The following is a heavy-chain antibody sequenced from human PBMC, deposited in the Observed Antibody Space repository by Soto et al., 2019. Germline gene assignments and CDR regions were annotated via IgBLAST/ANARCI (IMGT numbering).Heavy chain of an antibody. Sequence: GGSLRLSCAASGFTFSNAWMSWVRQAPGKGLEWVGRIKSKTDGGTTDYAAPVKGRFTISRDDSKNTLYLQMNSLKTEDTAVYYCTTDQAYYDILTGYYRAPHGEFDYWGQGTLVTVSS. J-gene: IGHJ4*02. CDR2: IKSKTDGGTT. CDR1: GFTFSNAW. D-gene: IGHD3-9*01. CDR3: TTDQAYYDILTGYYRAPHGEFDY. V-gene: IGHV3-15*01.